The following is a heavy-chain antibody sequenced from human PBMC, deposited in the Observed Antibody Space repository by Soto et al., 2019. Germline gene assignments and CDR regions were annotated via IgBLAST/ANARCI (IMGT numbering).Heavy chain of an antibody. D-gene: IGHD1-7*01. Sequence: GGSLRLSCAASGFTFSSYATHWVRQAPGKGLEWVAVISYDGSNKYYADSVKGRFTISRDNSKNTLYLQMNSLRAEDTAVYYCARDSELELAPGLDYWGQGTLVTVSS. CDR3: ARDSELELAPGLDY. CDR2: ISYDGSNK. CDR1: GFTFSSYA. V-gene: IGHV3-30-3*01. J-gene: IGHJ4*02.